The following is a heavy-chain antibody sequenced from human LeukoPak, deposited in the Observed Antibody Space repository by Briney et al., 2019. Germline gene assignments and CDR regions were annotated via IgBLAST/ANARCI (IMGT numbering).Heavy chain of an antibody. CDR3: ARDGIAAAGTGYFQH. J-gene: IGHJ1*01. CDR1: GFTFSDYY. D-gene: IGHD6-13*01. Sequence: PGGSLRLSCTASGFTFSDYYMSWIRPAPGKGLEWVSYISSSGSTIYYTDSVKGRFTISRDNAKNSLYLQMSSLRAEDTAVYYCARDGIAAAGTGYFQHWGQGTLVTVSS. V-gene: IGHV3-11*01. CDR2: ISSSGSTI.